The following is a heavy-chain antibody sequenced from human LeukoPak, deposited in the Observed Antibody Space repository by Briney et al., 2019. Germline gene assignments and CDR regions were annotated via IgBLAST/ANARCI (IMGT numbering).Heavy chain of an antibody. J-gene: IGHJ4*02. Sequence: PGGSLGLSCAASGFTFSSYAMSWVRQAPGKGLEWVSAISGSGGSTYYADSVKGRFTISRDNSKNTLYLQMNSLRAEDTAVYYCATLGGYCSSTSCYSFDYWGQGTLVTVSS. CDR1: GFTFSSYA. CDR2: ISGSGGST. D-gene: IGHD2-2*01. V-gene: IGHV3-23*01. CDR3: ATLGGYCSSTSCYSFDY.